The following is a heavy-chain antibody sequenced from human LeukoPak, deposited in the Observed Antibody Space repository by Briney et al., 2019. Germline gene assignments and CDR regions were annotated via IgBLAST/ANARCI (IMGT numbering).Heavy chain of an antibody. D-gene: IGHD1-26*01. CDR3: ARGVGASSGDY. J-gene: IGHJ4*02. Sequence: ASVTVSYKASGYTFTVYYMHWVRQAPGQGLAWMGWINPNSGGTNYAQKFQGRVTMTRDTSISTAYMELSRLRSDDTAVYYCARGVGASSGDYWGQGTLVTVSS. V-gene: IGHV1-2*02. CDR1: GYTFTVYY. CDR2: INPNSGGT.